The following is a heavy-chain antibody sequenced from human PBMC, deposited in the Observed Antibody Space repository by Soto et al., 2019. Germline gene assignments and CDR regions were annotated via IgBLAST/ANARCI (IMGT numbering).Heavy chain of an antibody. CDR2: IEGSGEIT. Sequence: GGSLRLSCAASGFMFSTTDMSWVRQAPGKGLEWLTTIEGSGEITYYADSVKGRFTISRDNSKSTEYLQMDSLTADDTAVYFCVKNSGWFNTWGQGTPVTVSS. J-gene: IGHJ5*02. D-gene: IGHD3-10*01. V-gene: IGHV3-23*01. CDR1: GFMFSTTD. CDR3: VKNSGWFNT.